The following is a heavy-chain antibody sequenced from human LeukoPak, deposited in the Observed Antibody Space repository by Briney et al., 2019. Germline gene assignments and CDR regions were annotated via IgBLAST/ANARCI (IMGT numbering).Heavy chain of an antibody. CDR3: ARDPPSSYYDSSGYYGY. CDR1: GGTFSSYA. Sequence: ASVKVSCKASGGTFSSYAISWVRQAPGQGLEWMGGIIPIFGTANYAQKFQGRVTITADESTSTAYMELSSLRSEDTAVYYCARDPPSSYYDSSGYYGYWGQGTLVTVSS. D-gene: IGHD3-22*01. V-gene: IGHV1-69*13. CDR2: IIPIFGTA. J-gene: IGHJ4*02.